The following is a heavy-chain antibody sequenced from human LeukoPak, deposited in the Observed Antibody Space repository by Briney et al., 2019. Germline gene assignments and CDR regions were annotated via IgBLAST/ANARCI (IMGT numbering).Heavy chain of an antibody. CDR2: IYYSGST. CDR1: GGSISSSGYS. V-gene: IGHV4-39*01. Sequence: KPSETLSLTCSVSGGSISSSGYSWVWIRQPPGKGLEWIGSIYYSGSTYYNPSLKSRVTISVDTSKNQFSLKLSSVTAADTAVYYCVSGSGSYYYMDVWGKGTTVTVSS. D-gene: IGHD3-10*01. J-gene: IGHJ6*03. CDR3: VSGSGSYYYMDV.